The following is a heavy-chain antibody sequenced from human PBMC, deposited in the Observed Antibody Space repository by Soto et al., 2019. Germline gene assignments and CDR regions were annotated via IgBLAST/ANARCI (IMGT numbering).Heavy chain of an antibody. V-gene: IGHV4-34*01. D-gene: IGHD6-13*01. J-gene: IGHJ6*02. CDR2: INHSGST. Sequence: PSETLSLTCAVYCGSFSGYYWSWIRQPPGKGLEWIGEINHSGSTNYNPSLKSRVTISVDTSKNQFSLKLSSVTAADTAVYYCARGGAAAAIYYYYYYGMDVWGQGTTVTVS. CDR3: ARGGAAAAIYYYYYYGMDV. CDR1: CGSFSGYY.